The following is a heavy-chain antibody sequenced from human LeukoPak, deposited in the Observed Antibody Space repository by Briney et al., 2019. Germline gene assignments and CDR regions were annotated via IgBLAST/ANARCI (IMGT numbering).Heavy chain of an antibody. CDR2: IGGRGDGI. J-gene: IGHJ6*02. D-gene: IGHD3-16*01. CDR1: GFTFSDYS. CDR3: ARGGGLDV. V-gene: IGHV3-48*04. Sequence: PGGSLRLSCAASGFTFSDYSMNWVRQAPGKGLEWISYIGGRGDGISYADSVKGRFTISRDNAKNSLYLQMSNLRAEDTAVYFCARGGGLDVWGQGATVTVSS.